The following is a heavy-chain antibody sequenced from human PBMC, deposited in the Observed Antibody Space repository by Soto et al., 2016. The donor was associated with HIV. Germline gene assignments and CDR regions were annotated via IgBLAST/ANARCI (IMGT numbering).Heavy chain of an antibody. D-gene: IGHD6-13*01. CDR3: ARGGYSSSWYYYMDV. J-gene: IGHJ6*03. Sequence: VQLQESGPGLVKPSETLSLTCTVSGDSISSYYWSWIRQPPGKRLEWIGYIYYSGSTTYNPSLKSRVTISVDTSKNQFSLKLSSVTAADTAVYYCARGGYSSSWYYYMDVWGKGTTVTGLL. V-gene: IGHV4-59*01. CDR2: IYYSGST. CDR1: GDSISSYY.